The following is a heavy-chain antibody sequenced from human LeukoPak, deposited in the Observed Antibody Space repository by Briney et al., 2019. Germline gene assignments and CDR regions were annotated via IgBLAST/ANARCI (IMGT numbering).Heavy chain of an antibody. CDR1: GGSLSGYY. Sequence: PSETLSLTCAVYGGSLSGYYWSWIRQPPGKGLEWVGRIKSKTDGGTTDYAAPVKGRFTISRDDSKNTLYLQMNSLKTEDTAVYYCTASVTTKYYYYYYGMDVWGQGTTVTVSS. CDR2: IKSKTDGGTT. D-gene: IGHD4-17*01. V-gene: IGHV3-15*01. CDR3: TASVTTKYYYYYYGMDV. J-gene: IGHJ6*02.